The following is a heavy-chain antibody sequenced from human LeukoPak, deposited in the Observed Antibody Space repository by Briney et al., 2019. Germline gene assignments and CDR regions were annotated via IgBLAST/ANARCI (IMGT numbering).Heavy chain of an antibody. D-gene: IGHD5-12*01. CDR2: IIASSGST. CDR1: GFSLSNSA. CDR3: AKGAYDYIEMCYFDY. V-gene: IGHV3-23*01. Sequence: GGSLRLSCAASGFSLSNSAMSWVRQAPGKGRECVSLIIASSGSTFYADSVKGRFTISRDNSKNTLYLQMNSLRAEDTAVYYCAKGAYDYIEMCYFDYWGQGTLVTVSS. J-gene: IGHJ4*02.